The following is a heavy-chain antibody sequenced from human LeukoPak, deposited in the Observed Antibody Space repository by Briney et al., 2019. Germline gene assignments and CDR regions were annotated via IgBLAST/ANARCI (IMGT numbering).Heavy chain of an antibody. J-gene: IGHJ4*02. Sequence: GGSLRLSCAASGFTFSDYYMSWIRQAPGKGLEWGSYISSSGSTIYYADPVKGRFTISRDNAKNSLYLQMNSLRAEDTAVYYCARDHGDYDHFDYWGQGTLVTVSS. CDR1: GFTFSDYY. D-gene: IGHD4-17*01. CDR2: ISSSGSTI. V-gene: IGHV3-11*01. CDR3: ARDHGDYDHFDY.